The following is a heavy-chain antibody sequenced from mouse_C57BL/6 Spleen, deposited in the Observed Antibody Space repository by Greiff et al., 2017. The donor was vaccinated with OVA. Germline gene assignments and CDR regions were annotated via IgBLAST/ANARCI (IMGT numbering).Heavy chain of an antibody. D-gene: IGHD2-1*01. V-gene: IGHV5-4*01. J-gene: IGHJ2*01. CDR2: ISDGGSYT. Sequence: EVKVVESGGGLVKPGGSLKLSCAASGFTFSSYAMSWVRQTPEKRLEWVATISDGGSYTYYPDNVKGRFTISRDNAKNNLYLQMSHLKSEDTAMYYCARDPGNYPRYFDYWGQGTTLTVSS. CDR1: GFTFSSYA. CDR3: ARDPGNYPRYFDY.